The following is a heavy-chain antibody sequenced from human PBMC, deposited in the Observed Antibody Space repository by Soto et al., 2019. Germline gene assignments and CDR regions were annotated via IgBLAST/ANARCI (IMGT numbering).Heavy chain of an antibody. CDR2: ISSNGGLS. Sequence: QVQLVESGGGVVQPGRSLRLSCAASGFTFSSNGMHWVRQAPGKGLEWVAVISSNGGLSFYADSVKGRFTISRDNSKSTLYLQMNSLRTEDTAVYYCTREVVTTKWYFDNWGQGIMVTVAS. CDR1: GFTFSSNG. CDR3: TREVVTTKWYFDN. V-gene: IGHV3-30*03. J-gene: IGHJ4*02. D-gene: IGHD2-8*01.